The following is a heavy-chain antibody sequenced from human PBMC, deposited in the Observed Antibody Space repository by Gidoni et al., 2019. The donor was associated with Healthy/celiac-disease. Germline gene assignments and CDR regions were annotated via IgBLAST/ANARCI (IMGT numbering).Heavy chain of an antibody. CDR2: SNPSGGST. J-gene: IGHJ4*02. D-gene: IGHD5-18*01. CDR1: GYTFPSYS. V-gene: IGHV1-46*01. CDR3: ARVPRRGYSYGTYDY. Sequence: VQLVQSGAEVRKPGPAVTVSCKASGYTFPSYSMHVVRQAPGQGLEWMGISNPSGGSTSYAQKFQGRVTMTRDTSTSTVYMELSSLRSEDTAVYYCARVPRRGYSYGTYDYWGQGTLVTVSS.